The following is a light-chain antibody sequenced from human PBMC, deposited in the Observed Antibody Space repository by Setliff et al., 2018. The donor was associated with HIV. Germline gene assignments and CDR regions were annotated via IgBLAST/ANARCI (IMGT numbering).Light chain of an antibody. J-gene: IGLJ1*01. CDR3: LSYTSSTPLYV. V-gene: IGLV2-14*03. CDR2: DVS. CDR1: SSDVGTYNF. Sequence: QSALTQPASVSGSPGQSITISCTGTSSDVGTYNFVSWYQQHPGKAPKLMIYDVSNRPSGISNRFSASKSGNTASLTISGLQAEDEADYYCLSYTSSTPLYVFGTGTKVTV.